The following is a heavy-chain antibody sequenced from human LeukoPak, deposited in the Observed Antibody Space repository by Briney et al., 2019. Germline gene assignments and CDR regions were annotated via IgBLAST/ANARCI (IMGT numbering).Heavy chain of an antibody. V-gene: IGHV3-30*02. J-gene: IGHJ4*02. CDR2: IRSDGSNE. Sequence: GGSLRLSCAASGFTFSSYGMHWVRQAPGKGLEWVAFIRSDGSNEFYADSVKGRFFISRDNSKNALYLQMNSLRTEDTAVYYCAKCSSYYDFWSGYYQPIDYWGQGTLVTVSS. CDR1: GFTFSSYG. D-gene: IGHD3-3*01. CDR3: AKCSSYYDFWSGYYQPIDY.